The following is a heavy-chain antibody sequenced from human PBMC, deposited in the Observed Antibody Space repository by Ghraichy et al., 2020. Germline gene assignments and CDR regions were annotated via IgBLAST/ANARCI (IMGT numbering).Heavy chain of an antibody. CDR1: GGSFSGYY. CDR2: INHSGST. CDR3: ARSRVVAAAGTLWTQNYYYYGMDV. Sequence: SETLSLTCAVYGGSFSGYYWSWIRQPPGKGLEWIGEINHSGSTNYNPSLKSRVTISVDTSKNQFSLELSSVTAADTAVYYCARSRVVAAAGTLWTQNYYYYGMDVWGQGTTVTVSS. V-gene: IGHV4-34*01. D-gene: IGHD6-13*01. J-gene: IGHJ6*02.